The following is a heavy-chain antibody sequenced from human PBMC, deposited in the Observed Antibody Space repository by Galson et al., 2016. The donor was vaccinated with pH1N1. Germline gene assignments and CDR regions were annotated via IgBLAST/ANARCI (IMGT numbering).Heavy chain of an antibody. Sequence: SLRLSCAASGFPFSTYWMHWVRQATGKGLVWVSRIFRDGTNVAYADSVKDRFTISRDNAKNTLYLQMNSLRVEDTAVDYCARGRATMRSMVRAFDIWGQGTLVPVSS. CDR3: ARGRATMRSMVRAFDI. V-gene: IGHV3-74*01. CDR2: IFRDGTNV. J-gene: IGHJ3*02. CDR1: GFPFSTYW. D-gene: IGHD3-10*01.